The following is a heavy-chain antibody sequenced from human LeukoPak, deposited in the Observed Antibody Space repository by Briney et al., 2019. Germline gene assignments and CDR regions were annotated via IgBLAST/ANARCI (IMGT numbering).Heavy chain of an antibody. J-gene: IGHJ3*02. CDR3: ARGSSGYDRDAFDI. CDR2: IYNDGTT. Sequence: QSGGSLRLSCAASGLTVSNYYMNWVRQAPGKGLEWVSVIYNDGTTYYADSVKGRFTVSRDSSKNTLYLQMNTLRAEDTAVYYCARGSSGYDRDAFDIWGQGTMVTVSS. V-gene: IGHV3-53*01. D-gene: IGHD5-12*01. CDR1: GLTVSNYY.